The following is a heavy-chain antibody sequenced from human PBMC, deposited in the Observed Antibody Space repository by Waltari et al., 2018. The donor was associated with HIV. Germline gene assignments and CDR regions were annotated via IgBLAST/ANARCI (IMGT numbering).Heavy chain of an antibody. J-gene: IGHJ6*02. CDR2: IGSSGTTI. V-gene: IGHV3-48*03. CDR1: GFPFSSYE. Sequence: EMQLVESVGGLVQPGGSLRPSCVAFGFPFSSYEMNWVRQFPGKGLEWISYIGSSGTTISYADSVKGRFTFSRDNAKKSLFLQMNSLRVEDTAVYWCARVNQVLYYGMDVWGQGTTVTVSS. D-gene: IGHD2-2*02. CDR3: ARVNQVLYYGMDV.